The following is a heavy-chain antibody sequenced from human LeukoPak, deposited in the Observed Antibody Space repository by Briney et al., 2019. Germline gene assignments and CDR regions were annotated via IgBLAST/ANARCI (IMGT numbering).Heavy chain of an antibody. D-gene: IGHD1-26*01. Sequence: SETLSLTCTVSGGSISSYYWIWIRQPAGKGLEWIGRIYTSGSTNYNPSLKSRVTMSVDTSKNQFSLKLSSVTAADTAVYYCAAWELLLETFDIWGQGTMVTVSS. CDR2: IYTSGST. V-gene: IGHV4-4*07. J-gene: IGHJ3*02. CDR3: AAWELLLETFDI. CDR1: GGSISSYY.